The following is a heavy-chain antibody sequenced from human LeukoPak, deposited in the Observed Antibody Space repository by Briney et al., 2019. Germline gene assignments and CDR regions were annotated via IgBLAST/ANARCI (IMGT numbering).Heavy chain of an antibody. Sequence: SETLSLTCAVYGGSFSGYYWSLIRQPPGKGLEWIGEINHSGSTNYNPSLKSRVTISVDTSKNQFSLKLSSVTAADTAVYYCARGHLSIAVAGSDAFDIWGQGTMVTVSS. CDR1: GGSFSGYY. D-gene: IGHD6-19*01. V-gene: IGHV4-34*01. CDR3: ARGHLSIAVAGSDAFDI. CDR2: INHSGST. J-gene: IGHJ3*02.